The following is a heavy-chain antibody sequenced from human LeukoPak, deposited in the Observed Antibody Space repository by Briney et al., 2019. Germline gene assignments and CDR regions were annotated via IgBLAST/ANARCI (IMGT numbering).Heavy chain of an antibody. V-gene: IGHV4-59*11. D-gene: IGHD4-17*01. J-gene: IGHJ3*02. CDR3: ARDLVTVTKGFDI. CDR1: DDSFSSHY. Sequence: SETLSLTCAVSDDSFSSHYWTWIRQPPGKGLEWIGYISYMWSTNYNPSLKSRVTISIDTSRKQFSLRLSSVTAADTAVYYCARDLVTVTKGFDIWGQGTMVSVSS. CDR2: ISYMWST.